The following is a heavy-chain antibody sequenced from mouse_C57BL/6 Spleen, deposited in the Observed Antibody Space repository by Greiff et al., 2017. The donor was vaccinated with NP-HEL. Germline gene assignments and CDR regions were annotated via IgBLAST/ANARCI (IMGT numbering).Heavy chain of an antibody. D-gene: IGHD2-3*01. V-gene: IGHV1-69*01. CDR3: ARGGYYEDY. CDR2: IDPSDNYT. J-gene: IGHJ2*01. Sequence: QVQLQQPGAELVMPGASVKLSCKASGYTFTSYWMHWVKQRPGQGLEWIGEIDPSDNYTNYNQKFKGKSTLTVDKSSSTAYMQLSSLASEDSAVYYCARGGYYEDYWGQGTTLTVSS. CDR1: GYTFTSYW.